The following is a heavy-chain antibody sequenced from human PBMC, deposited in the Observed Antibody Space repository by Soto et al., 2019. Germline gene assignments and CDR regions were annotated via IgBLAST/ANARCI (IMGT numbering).Heavy chain of an antibody. CDR3: AKHQYSFAHYIDP. J-gene: IGHJ5*02. Sequence: PGGYLRLSCAASGFDFSGYAMSWVRQGPGEGLQWVSVITGGGTSIYYAASVKGRFSIARDKSSNTLVLHMSSLRAEDTALYYCAKHQYSFAHYIDPWGQGTQVTVSS. D-gene: IGHD5-12*01. CDR1: GFDFSGYA. V-gene: IGHV3-23*01. CDR2: ITGGGTSI.